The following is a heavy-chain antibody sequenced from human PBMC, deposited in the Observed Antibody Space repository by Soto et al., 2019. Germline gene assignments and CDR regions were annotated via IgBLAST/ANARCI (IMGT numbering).Heavy chain of an antibody. CDR2: ISAYNGNT. Sequence: ASVKVSCKASGYTFTSYGISWVRQAPGQGLEWMGWISAYNGNTNYAQKLRGRVTMTTDTSTSTAYMELRSLRSDDTAVYYCARVGYCSGGSCEKNWFDPWGQGTLVTVSS. V-gene: IGHV1-18*01. CDR1: GYTFTSYG. CDR3: ARVGYCSGGSCEKNWFDP. J-gene: IGHJ5*02. D-gene: IGHD2-15*01.